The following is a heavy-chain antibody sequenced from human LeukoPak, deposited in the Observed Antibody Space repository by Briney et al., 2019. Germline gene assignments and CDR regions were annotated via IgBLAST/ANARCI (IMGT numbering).Heavy chain of an antibody. CDR3: ATPGGDQLLASFAFDI. J-gene: IGHJ3*02. Sequence: GESLKISCKGSGYSFTSYWIGWVRQMPGKGLEWMGIIYPGDSDTRYSPSFQGQVTISADKSISTAYLQWSSLKASDTAMYYCATPGGDQLLASFAFDIWGQGTMVTVSS. CDR2: IYPGDSDT. V-gene: IGHV5-51*01. CDR1: GYSFTSYW. D-gene: IGHD2-2*01.